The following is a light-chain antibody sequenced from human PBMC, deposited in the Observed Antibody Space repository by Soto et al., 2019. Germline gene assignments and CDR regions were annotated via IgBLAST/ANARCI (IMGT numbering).Light chain of an antibody. CDR3: SSYTSSSTTAV. J-gene: IGLJ7*01. CDR2: DVS. Sequence: QSALTQPASVSGSPGQSITISCTGTSSDVGGYNYVSWYQQHPGKAPKLMIYDVSNRPSGVSNRFSGSKSGNTASLTISGLQAEEEADYYCSSYTSSSTTAVFGGGTQRTVL. CDR1: SSDVGGYNY. V-gene: IGLV2-14*01.